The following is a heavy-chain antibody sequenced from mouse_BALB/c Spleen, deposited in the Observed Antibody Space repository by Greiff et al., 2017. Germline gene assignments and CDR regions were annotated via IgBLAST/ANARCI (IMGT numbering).Heavy chain of an antibody. J-gene: IGHJ3*01. CDR2: IYPYNGGT. CDR1: GYTFTDYN. V-gene: IGHV1S29*02. Sequence: EVKLQQSGPELVKPGASVKISCKASGYTFTDYNMHWVKQSHGKSLEWIGYIYPYNGGTGYNQKFKSKATLTVDNSSSTAYMELRSLTSEDSAVYYCARGDGDYDRGDWFAYWGQGTLVTVSA. D-gene: IGHD2-4*01. CDR3: ARGDGDYDRGDWFAY.